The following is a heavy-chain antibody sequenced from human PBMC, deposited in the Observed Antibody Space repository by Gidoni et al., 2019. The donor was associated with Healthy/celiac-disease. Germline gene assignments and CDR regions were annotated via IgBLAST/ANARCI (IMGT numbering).Heavy chain of an antibody. Sequence: EVQLVESGGGLVQPGGSLRLSCAAPGFPFSSYEMTWVRQAPGKGLEWVSYISSSGSTKYYADFVKGRFTISRDNAKNSLYLQMNSLRAEDTAVYYCAREKGYGGNSDYYYGMDVWGQGTTVTVSS. V-gene: IGHV3-48*03. CDR2: ISSSGSTK. CDR1: GFPFSSYE. CDR3: AREKGYGGNSDYYYGMDV. J-gene: IGHJ6*02. D-gene: IGHD4-17*01.